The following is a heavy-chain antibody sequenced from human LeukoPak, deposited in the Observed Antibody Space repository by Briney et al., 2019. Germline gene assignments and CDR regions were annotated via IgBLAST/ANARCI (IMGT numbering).Heavy chain of an antibody. CDR3: ARVGRNYGMDV. CDR2: IYHSGST. V-gene: IGHV4-4*02. Sequence: SGTLSLTCAVSGGSISSSNWWSWVRQPPGKGLEWIGEIYHSGSTNYNPSLKSRVTISVDKSRNQFSLKLCSVTAADTAVYYFARVGRNYGMDVWGQGTTVTVSS. J-gene: IGHJ6*02. CDR1: GGSISSSNW.